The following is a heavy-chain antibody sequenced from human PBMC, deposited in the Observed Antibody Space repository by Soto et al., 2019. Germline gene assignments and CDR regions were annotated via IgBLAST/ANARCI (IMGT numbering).Heavy chain of an antibody. CDR1: GGSIGSYH. J-gene: IGHJ4*02. Sequence: SETLSRTFTFSGGSIGSYHWSWVRQPPGKVLELIASVYYTGTTNYKPSLGSRVTISIDATENQLSLKLTAVTAANTAFYYSARDTVRTGMFKFWGQGTLVNVST. CDR2: VYYTGTT. V-gene: IGHV4-59*01. D-gene: IGHD4-17*01. CDR3: ARDTVRTGMFKF.